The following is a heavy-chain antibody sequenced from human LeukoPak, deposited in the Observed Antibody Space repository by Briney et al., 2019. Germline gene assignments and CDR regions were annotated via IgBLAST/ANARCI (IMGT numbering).Heavy chain of an antibody. D-gene: IGHD1-26*01. CDR1: GFXFSSYT. J-gene: IGHJ4*02. CDR3: VRGVGATQEPFDY. V-gene: IGHV3-21*01. Sequence: GGSLRLSCGASGFXFSSYTMNWVRQAPGKGLAWVSAISTGSSYTDYADSVKGRFTISRDNAKNTLYLQMHSLRAEDTAVYYCVRGVGATQEPFDYWGQGTLVTVSS. CDR2: ISTGSSYT.